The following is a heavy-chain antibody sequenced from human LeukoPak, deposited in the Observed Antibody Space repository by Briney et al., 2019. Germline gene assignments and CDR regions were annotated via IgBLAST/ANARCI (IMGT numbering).Heavy chain of an antibody. Sequence: SETLSLTCTVSGDSISSYYWSWMRQPAGKGLEWIGRIYISGNTMYNPSLQSRVTMSLDTSKNHFSLKLRSVTAADTAVYFCARGGVLHTYFDYWGQGTLVSVSS. J-gene: IGHJ4*02. CDR3: ARGGVLHTYFDY. V-gene: IGHV4-4*07. D-gene: IGHD3-16*01. CDR2: IYISGNT. CDR1: GDSISSYY.